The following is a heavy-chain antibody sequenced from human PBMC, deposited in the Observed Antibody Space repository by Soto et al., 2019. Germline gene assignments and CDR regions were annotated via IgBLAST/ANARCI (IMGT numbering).Heavy chain of an antibody. Sequence: LPETLSLTCTVSGGSISSYYWSWIRQPPGKGLEWIGYIYYSGSTNYNPSLKSRVTISVDTSKNQFSLKLSSVTAADTAVYYCARVGAYYDFWSGYQKHVTDHYFDYWGQGTLVTVSS. CDR2: IYYSGST. CDR3: ARVGAYYDFWSGYQKHVTDHYFDY. D-gene: IGHD3-3*01. J-gene: IGHJ4*02. V-gene: IGHV4-59*01. CDR1: GGSISSYY.